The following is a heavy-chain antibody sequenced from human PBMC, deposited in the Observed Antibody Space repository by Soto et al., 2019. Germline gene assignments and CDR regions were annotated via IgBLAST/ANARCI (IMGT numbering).Heavy chain of an antibody. CDR1: GYSFTSYW. V-gene: IGHV5-51*01. CDR2: IYPGDSDT. Sequence: GESLKISCKGSGYSFTSYWIGWVRQMPGKGLEWMGIIYPGDSDTRYSPSFQGQVTISADKSISTAYLQWSSLKASDTAMYYCASPRGREMATMTFDIWGQGTMVTVSS. CDR3: ASPRGREMATMTFDI. D-gene: IGHD2-15*01. J-gene: IGHJ3*02.